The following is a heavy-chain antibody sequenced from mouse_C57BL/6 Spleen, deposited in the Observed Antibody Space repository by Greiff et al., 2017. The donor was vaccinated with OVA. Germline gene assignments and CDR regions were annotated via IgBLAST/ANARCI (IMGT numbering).Heavy chain of an antibody. CDR3: ARHEDHYGSSWYFDV. V-gene: IGHV1-62-2*01. Sequence: VQVVESGAELVKPGASVKLSCKASGYTFTEYTIHWVKQRSGQGLEWIGWFYPGSGSIKYNEKFKDKATLTADKSSSIVYMELSRLTSEDSAVYFCARHEDHYGSSWYFDVWGTGTTVTVSS. CDR1: GYTFTEYT. D-gene: IGHD1-1*01. J-gene: IGHJ1*03. CDR2: FYPGSGSI.